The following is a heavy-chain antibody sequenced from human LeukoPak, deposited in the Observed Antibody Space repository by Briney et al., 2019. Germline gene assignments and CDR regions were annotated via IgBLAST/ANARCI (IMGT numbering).Heavy chain of an antibody. D-gene: IGHD4-17*01. CDR2: ISGSGGST. CDR3: ARDPNGDYIGTFDM. CDR1: EFTFSSYG. Sequence: PGGSLRLSCAASEFTFSSYGMSWVRQAPGKGLEWVSSISGSGGSTQYADSVQGRFAISRVNSKNTLYLQMNSLRVEDTAVYFCARDPNGDYIGTFDMWGRGTMVSVSS. V-gene: IGHV3-23*01. J-gene: IGHJ3*02.